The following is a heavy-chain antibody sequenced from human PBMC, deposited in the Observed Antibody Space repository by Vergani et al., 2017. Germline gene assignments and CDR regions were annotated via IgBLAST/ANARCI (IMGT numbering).Heavy chain of an antibody. Sequence: EVQLVESGGGLVQPGGSLRLSCAASGFTFSSYDMHWVRQATGKGLEWVSAIGTAGDTYYPGSVKGRFTISRENAKNSLYLQMNSLRAGDTAVYYCARAPQYCSSTICAHPGYWYFDLWGRGTLVTVSS. CDR3: ARAPQYCSSTICAHPGYWYFDL. D-gene: IGHD2-2*01. V-gene: IGHV3-13*01. CDR2: IGTAGDT. CDR1: GFTFSSYD. J-gene: IGHJ2*01.